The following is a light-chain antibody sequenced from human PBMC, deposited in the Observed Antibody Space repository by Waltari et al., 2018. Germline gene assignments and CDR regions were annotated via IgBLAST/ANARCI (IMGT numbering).Light chain of an antibody. V-gene: IGLV8-61*01. CDR3: LIYMGSGIWV. CDR1: SGSVSTTSY. CDR2: KAN. J-gene: IGLJ3*02. Sequence: QTVVTQEPSLSVSPGGTVTLTCALSSGSVSTTSYASWYQQTPGQAPRTLVYKANARSSGVPDRFSGSILGNKAALTITGAQAEDDSDYYCLIYMGSGIWVFGGGTKLTVL.